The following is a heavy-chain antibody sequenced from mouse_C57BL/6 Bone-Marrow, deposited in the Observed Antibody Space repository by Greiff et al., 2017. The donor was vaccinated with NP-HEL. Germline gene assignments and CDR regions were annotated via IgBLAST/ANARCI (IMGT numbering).Heavy chain of an antibody. D-gene: IGHD2-5*01. V-gene: IGHV1-54*01. CDR1: GYAFTNYL. CDR3: ARSSYYSNYPWYCDV. J-gene: IGHJ1*03. Sequence: QVQLQQSGAELVRPGTSVKVSCKASGYAFTNYLIEWVKQRPGQGLEWIGVINPGSGGTNYNEKFKGKATLTADKSSSTAYMQLSSLTSEDSAVYFCARSSYYSNYPWYCDVWGTGTTVTVSS. CDR2: INPGSGGT.